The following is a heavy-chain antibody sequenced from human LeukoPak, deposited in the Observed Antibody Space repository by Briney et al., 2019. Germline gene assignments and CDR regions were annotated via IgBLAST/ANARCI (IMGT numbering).Heavy chain of an antibody. CDR2: ISGSGDSK. Sequence: GGSLRLSWAPSGFTLSDYYMRSARQAPGKGLEWVSDISGSGDSKFYTDSVRGRFTISRDNAKNSLYLQMNSLRAEGTAVYYCARRKYSNYFFDYWGQGTLVTVSS. CDR1: GFTLSDYY. J-gene: IGHJ4*02. CDR3: ARRKYSNYFFDY. D-gene: IGHD4-11*01. V-gene: IGHV3-11*01.